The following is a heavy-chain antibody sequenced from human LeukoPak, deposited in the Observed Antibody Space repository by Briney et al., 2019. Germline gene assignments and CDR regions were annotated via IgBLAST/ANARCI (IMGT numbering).Heavy chain of an antibody. V-gene: IGHV4-59*08. J-gene: IGHJ4*02. Sequence: SETLSLTCTVSGGSISSYYWSWIRQPPGKGLEWIGYIYYSGSTNYIPSLKSRVTISVDTSKNQFSLRLSSLTAAGTAVYYCARLPLRSHFDYWGQGTLVTVSS. CDR2: IYYSGST. CDR3: ARLPLRSHFDY. CDR1: GGSISSYY.